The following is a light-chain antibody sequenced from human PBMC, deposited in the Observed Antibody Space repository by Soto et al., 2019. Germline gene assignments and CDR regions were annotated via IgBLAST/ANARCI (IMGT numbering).Light chain of an antibody. CDR2: DTS. J-gene: IGLJ3*02. CDR3: LLSYSGATYWV. Sequence: QAVVTQEPSLTVSPGGTVTLTCGSSTGAVTSGHYPYWFQQKPGQAPRTLIYDTSNKHSWTPARFSGSLLGGKAALTLSGAQPEDEAEYYCLLSYSGATYWVFGGGTKVTVL. V-gene: IGLV7-46*01. CDR1: TGAVTSGHY.